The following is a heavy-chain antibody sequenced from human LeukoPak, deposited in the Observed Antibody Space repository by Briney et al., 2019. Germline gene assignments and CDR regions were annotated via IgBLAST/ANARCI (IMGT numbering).Heavy chain of an antibody. J-gene: IGHJ3*02. Sequence: GPLRLSSAASGFAFDDYAMNWVRPAPGKGLEWVSLIIWDGGSTYYTDSVKGRFTISSDNSKNSLSLQMNSLRTEDTALHNCAKDIKRRGDIGGQGTMVTVSS. V-gene: IGHV3-43*02. CDR2: IIWDGGST. CDR1: GFAFDDYA. CDR3: AKDIKRRGDI.